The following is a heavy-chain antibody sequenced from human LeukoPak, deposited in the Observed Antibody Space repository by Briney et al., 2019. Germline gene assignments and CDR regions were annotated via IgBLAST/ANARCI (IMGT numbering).Heavy chain of an antibody. Sequence: PSETLSLTCTVSGGSISDYYWSWIRQPPGKGLEWIGYVYKSGSTGYNPSLKSRVTMSLDTSKSQFSLKLRSVTAADTAFYYCARPLVYGFLRWYFDLWGRGTVVSVP. CDR2: VYKSGST. CDR3: ARPLVYGFLRWYFDL. V-gene: IGHV4-59*01. J-gene: IGHJ2*01. CDR1: GGSISDYY. D-gene: IGHD3-10*01.